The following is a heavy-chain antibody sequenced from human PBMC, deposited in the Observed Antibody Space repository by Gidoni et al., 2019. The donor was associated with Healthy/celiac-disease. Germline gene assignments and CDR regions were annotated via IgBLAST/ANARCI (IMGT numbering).Heavy chain of an antibody. CDR3: ARVQYYDILTGSFDY. D-gene: IGHD3-9*01. Sequence: EVQLVESGGGLVQPGGSLRLSCAAAGFTCSSYEMNWVRQAPGKGLEWVSYISSSGSTIYYADSVKGRFTISRDNAKNSLYLQMNSLRAEDTAVYYCARVQYYDILTGSFDYWGQGTLVTVSS. CDR1: GFTCSSYE. CDR2: ISSSGSTI. V-gene: IGHV3-48*03. J-gene: IGHJ4*02.